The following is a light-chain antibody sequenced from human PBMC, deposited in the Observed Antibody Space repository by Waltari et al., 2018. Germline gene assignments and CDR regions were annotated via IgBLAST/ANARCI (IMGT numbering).Light chain of an antibody. CDR2: DVS. CDR3: NSYAGSSSWV. CDR1: SSDVGFYNH. V-gene: IGLV2-14*01. J-gene: IGLJ3*02. Sequence: QSALTQPASVSGSPGQSITISCTGTSSDVGFYNHVSWYQQHPGKAPKLMIYDVSERPSVVSNRFSGSKSGNTASLTISGLQAEDEADYYCNSYAGSSSWVFGGGTKLTVL.